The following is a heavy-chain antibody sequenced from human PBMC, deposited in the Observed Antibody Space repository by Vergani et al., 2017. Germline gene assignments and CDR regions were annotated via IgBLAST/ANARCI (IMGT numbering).Heavy chain of an antibody. Sequence: VQLVQSGAEVKKPGSSVKVSCKASGGTFSSYAISWVRQAPGQGLEWMGRIIPIFGTANYAQKFQGRVTITADESTSIAYMELRSLRSEDTAVYYCARDRRYYYDSSGYGTDYWGQGTLVTVSS. J-gene: IGHJ4*02. D-gene: IGHD3-22*01. V-gene: IGHV1-69*15. CDR2: IIPIFGTA. CDR3: ARDRRYYYDSSGYGTDY. CDR1: GGTFSSYA.